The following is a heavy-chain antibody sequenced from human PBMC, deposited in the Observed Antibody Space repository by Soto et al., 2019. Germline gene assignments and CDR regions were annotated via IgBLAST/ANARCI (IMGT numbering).Heavy chain of an antibody. J-gene: IGHJ6*02. CDR2: INASNGNT. V-gene: IGHV1-3*01. D-gene: IGHD3-22*01. CDR3: ARDGKRYYDSSGSPMDV. Sequence: ASVKVSCKASGGTFSSYAISWVRQAPGQGLEWMGGINASNGNTKYSQKFQGRVTITRDTSASTAYMELSSLRSEDTAVYYCARDGKRYYDSSGSPMDVWGQGTTVTVSS. CDR1: GGTFSSYA.